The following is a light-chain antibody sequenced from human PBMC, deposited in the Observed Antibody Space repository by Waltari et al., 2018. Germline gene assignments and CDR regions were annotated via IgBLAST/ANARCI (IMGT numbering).Light chain of an antibody. V-gene: IGLV2-11*01. Sequence: QAALTQPRSVSGSPGQSVTISCTGTSSDIGGYNYVSWYQQHPGTAPKLMIDEVSKRPAGVCERFSGSKPGNTASLTISGLQAEDEADYYCCSYAGTYTYSFGSGTRLTVL. CDR2: EVS. J-gene: IGLJ1*01. CDR1: SSDIGGYNY. CDR3: CSYAGTYTYS.